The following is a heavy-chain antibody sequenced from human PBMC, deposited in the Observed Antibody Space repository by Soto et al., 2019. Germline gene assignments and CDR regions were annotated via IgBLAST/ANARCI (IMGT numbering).Heavy chain of an antibody. CDR1: GGSISSGGYS. Sequence: SETLSLTCAVSGGSISSGGYSWSWIRQPPGKGLEWIGYIYHSGSTYYNPSLKSRVTISVDRSKNQFSLKLSSVTAADTAVYYCARGIDYGDYDRDAFDIWGQGTMVTVSS. CDR3: ARGIDYGDYDRDAFDI. CDR2: IYHSGST. D-gene: IGHD4-17*01. J-gene: IGHJ3*02. V-gene: IGHV4-30-2*01.